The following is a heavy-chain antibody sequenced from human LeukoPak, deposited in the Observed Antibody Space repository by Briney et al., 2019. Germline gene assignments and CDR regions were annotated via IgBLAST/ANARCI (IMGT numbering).Heavy chain of an antibody. CDR2: ISWDGGST. CDR1: GFTFDDYT. CDR3: AKSHNWNYALDY. V-gene: IGHV3-43*01. D-gene: IGHD1-7*01. Sequence: GGSLRLSCAASGFTFDDYTMHWVRQAPGKGLEWVSLISWDGGSTYYADSVKGRFTTSRDNSKNSLYLQMNSLRTEDTALYYCAKSHNWNYALDYWGQGTLVTVSS. J-gene: IGHJ4*02.